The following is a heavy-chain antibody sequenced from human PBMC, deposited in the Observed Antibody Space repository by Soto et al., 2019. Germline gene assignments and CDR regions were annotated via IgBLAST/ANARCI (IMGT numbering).Heavy chain of an antibody. D-gene: IGHD2-15*01. CDR1: GFTFSSYA. J-gene: IGHJ6*02. Sequence: GGSLRLSCAASGFTFSSYAMSWVRQAPGKGLEWVSAISGSGGSTYYADSLKGRFTISRDNSKNTLYLQMNSLRAEDTAVYYFATVVGCGYYYSYYGMDVWGQGTTVTVSS. CDR2: ISGSGGST. V-gene: IGHV3-23*01. CDR3: ATVVGCGYYYSYYGMDV.